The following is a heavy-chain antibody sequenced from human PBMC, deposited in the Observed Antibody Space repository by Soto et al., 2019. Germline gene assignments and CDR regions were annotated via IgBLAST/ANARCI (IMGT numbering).Heavy chain of an antibody. J-gene: IGHJ6*02. V-gene: IGHV1-18*01. CDR3: ARDPGFGFGYSYAFAMDV. CDR2: ISGYNGNT. CDR1: GYTFSNYG. Sequence: ASVKVSCKASGYTFSNYGISWVRQGPGQGLEWMGWISGYNGNTHYEEKVQDRIKMTTDTSTSTTYLELRSLRSDNTAVYFCARDPGFGFGYSYAFAMDVWGQGTTVTVS. D-gene: IGHD5-18*01.